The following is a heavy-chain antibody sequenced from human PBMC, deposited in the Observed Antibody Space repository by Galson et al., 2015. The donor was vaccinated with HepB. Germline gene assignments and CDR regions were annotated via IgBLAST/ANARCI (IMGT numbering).Heavy chain of an antibody. Sequence: SLRLSCAASGSTFSDYYMTWIRQAPGKGLEWVSYISSGGSTTISYADSVKGRFTISRDNAKNSLYLQMNSLRAEDTAVYYCARATLGWFDPWGQGTLVTVPS. CDR3: ARATLGWFDP. CDR2: ISSGGSTTI. D-gene: IGHD2/OR15-2a*01. V-gene: IGHV3-11*01. J-gene: IGHJ5*02. CDR1: GSTFSDYY.